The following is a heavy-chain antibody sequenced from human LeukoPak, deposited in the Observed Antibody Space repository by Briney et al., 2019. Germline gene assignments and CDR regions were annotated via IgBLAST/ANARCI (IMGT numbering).Heavy chain of an antibody. V-gene: IGHV4-39*01. D-gene: IGHD3-10*01. CDR2: IYYSGST. CDR1: GGSISSSSYY. CDR3: ARRGFPNYYGSGRGDY. J-gene: IGHJ4*02. Sequence: SETLSLTCTVSGGSISSSSYYWGWIRQPPGKGLEWIGSIYYSGSTYYNPSLKSRVTISVDTSKNQFSPKLSSVTAADTAVYYCARRGFPNYYGSGRGDYWGQGTLVTVSS.